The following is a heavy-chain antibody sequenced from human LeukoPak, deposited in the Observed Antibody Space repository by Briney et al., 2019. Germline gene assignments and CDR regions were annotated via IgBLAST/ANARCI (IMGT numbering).Heavy chain of an antibody. J-gene: IGHJ6*02. CDR1: GGSISSGGYS. V-gene: IGHV4-30-2*01. Sequence: SETLSLTCAVSGGSISSGGYSWSWIRQPPGKGLEWIGYIYHSGSTYYNPSLKSRVTISVDRSKNQFSLKLSSVTAADTAVYYCARDRGVVPAAIRPYYYYGMDVWGQGTTVTVSS. D-gene: IGHD2-2*01. CDR3: ARDRGVVPAAIRPYYYYGMDV. CDR2: IYHSGST.